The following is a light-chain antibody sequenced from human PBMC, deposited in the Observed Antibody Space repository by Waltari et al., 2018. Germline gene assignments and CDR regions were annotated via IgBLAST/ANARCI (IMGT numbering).Light chain of an antibody. CDR1: SSSLGINS. CDR2: RNN. V-gene: IGLV1-47*01. CDR3: STWDDSLGGPV. J-gene: IGLJ3*02. Sequence: QPVLTQPPSASGTPGQRATIACSASSSSLGINSIVGFQQPPGTAPQLLIYRNNQWPSGVPDRFSGYKSGTSASLAISGLQSEDEADYYCSTWDDSLGGPVFGGGTKLTVL.